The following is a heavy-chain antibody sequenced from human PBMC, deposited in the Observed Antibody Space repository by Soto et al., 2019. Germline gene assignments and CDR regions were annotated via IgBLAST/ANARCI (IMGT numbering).Heavy chain of an antibody. CDR2: INPNSGGT. CDR1: GYTFTGYY. CDR3: AREGMGIAAAGTLYYYYMDV. V-gene: IGHV1-2*04. J-gene: IGHJ6*03. D-gene: IGHD6-13*01. Sequence: QVQLVQSGAEVKKPGASVKVSCKASGYTFTGYYMHWVRQAPGQGLEWMGWINPNSGGTNYAQKFQGWVTMTRDTSISTAYMELSRLRSHDTAVYYCAREGMGIAAAGTLYYYYMDVWGKGTTVTVSS.